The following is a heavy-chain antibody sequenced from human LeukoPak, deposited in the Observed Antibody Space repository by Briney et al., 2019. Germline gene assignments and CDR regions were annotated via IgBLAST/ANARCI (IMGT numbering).Heavy chain of an antibody. V-gene: IGHV4-59*01. Sequence: SETLSLTCTVSGGSISSYYWSWIRKPPGKGLEWIGYIYYSGSTNYNPSLKSRVTISVDTSKNQFSLKLSSVTAADTAVYYCARDGYNLRFDYWGQGTLVTVSS. D-gene: IGHD5-24*01. J-gene: IGHJ4*02. CDR2: IYYSGST. CDR3: ARDGYNLRFDY. CDR1: GGSISSYY.